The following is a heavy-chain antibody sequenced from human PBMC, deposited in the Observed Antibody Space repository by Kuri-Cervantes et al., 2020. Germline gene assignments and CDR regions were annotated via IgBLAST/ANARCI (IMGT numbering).Heavy chain of an antibody. V-gene: IGHV3-48*02. CDR1: GFTFSSYG. Sequence: GESLKISCAASGFTFSSYGMHWVRQAPGKGLEWVSYISSSSSTIYYADSVKGRFTISRDNAKNSLYLQMNSLRDEDTAVYYCARAAHWYSGSYSLLGYWGQGTLVTVSS. CDR3: ARAAHWYSGSYSLLGY. CDR2: ISSSSSTI. J-gene: IGHJ4*02. D-gene: IGHD1-26*01.